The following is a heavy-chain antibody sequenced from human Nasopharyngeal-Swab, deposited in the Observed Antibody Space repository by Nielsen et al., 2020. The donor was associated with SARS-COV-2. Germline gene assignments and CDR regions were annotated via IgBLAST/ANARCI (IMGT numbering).Heavy chain of an antibody. Sequence: ESLKISCAVSGFTFSSYAMSWVRQAPGKGLEWVSHISGSGGSTYYAGSVKDRITISKDTSKNTLYLQMNSLTAEDTAVYYCAKAGPWYSSNIPGYWGQGTLVTVSS. V-gene: IGHV3-23*01. CDR1: GFTFSSYA. D-gene: IGHD6-13*01. CDR2: ISGSGGST. CDR3: AKAGPWYSSNIPGY. J-gene: IGHJ4*02.